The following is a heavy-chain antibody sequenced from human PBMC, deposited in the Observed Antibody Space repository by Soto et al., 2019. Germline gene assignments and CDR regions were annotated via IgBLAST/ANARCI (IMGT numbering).Heavy chain of an antibody. D-gene: IGHD1-26*01. V-gene: IGHV4-31*03. CDR1: GGSISSGGYY. CDR2: IYYSGST. J-gene: IGHJ5*02. Sequence: QVQLQESGPGLVKPSQTLSLTCTVSGGSISSGGYYWSWIRQHPGKGLEWIGYIYYSGSTYYNPTLKRRVTMAVYTSKNQFSLKLSSVTAADTAVYYCARDSHYDVNWFGLWGQGTLVTVSS. CDR3: ARDSHYDVNWFGL.